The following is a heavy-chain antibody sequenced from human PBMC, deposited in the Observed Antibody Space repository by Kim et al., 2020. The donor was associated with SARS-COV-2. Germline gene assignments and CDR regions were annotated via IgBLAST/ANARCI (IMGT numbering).Heavy chain of an antibody. CDR1: GGSFSGYY. V-gene: IGHV4-34*01. CDR2: INHSGST. CDR3: ARGPPKSVVHFPFDP. Sequence: SETLSLTCAVYGGSFSGYYWSWIRQPPGKGLEWIGEINHSGSTNYNPSLKSRVTISVDTSKNQFSLKLSSVTAADTAVYYCARGPPKSVVHFPFDPWGQG. J-gene: IGHJ5*02. D-gene: IGHD2-15*01.